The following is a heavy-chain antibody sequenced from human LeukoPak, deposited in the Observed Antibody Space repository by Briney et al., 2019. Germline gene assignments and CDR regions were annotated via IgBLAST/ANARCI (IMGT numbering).Heavy chain of an antibody. D-gene: IGHD5-18*01. CDR2: IYSGGST. CDR1: GFTVSSNY. V-gene: IGHV3-66*01. CDR3: ARDLGYRADY. J-gene: IGHJ4*02. Sequence: GGSLRLSCAASGFTVSSNYMRWVRQAPGKGLEGGSVIYSGGSTYYADSVKGRFTISRDNSKNTLYVQRNRLRAEETAVYYCARDLGYRADYWGQGTLVTVSS.